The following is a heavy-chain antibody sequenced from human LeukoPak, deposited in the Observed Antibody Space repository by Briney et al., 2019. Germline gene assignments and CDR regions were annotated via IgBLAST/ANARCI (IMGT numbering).Heavy chain of an antibody. CDR1: GFTFSSYS. V-gene: IGHV3-48*01. J-gene: IGHJ5*02. Sequence: GGSLRLSCAASGFTFSSYSMNWVRQAPGMGLEWVSYISSGSGTIYYADSVKGRFTSSRDNAKNSLYLQMNSLRAEDTAVYYCARDLRYSSEGGDIDPWGQGTLVTVSS. CDR2: ISSGSGTI. D-gene: IGHD6-19*01. CDR3: ARDLRYSSEGGDIDP.